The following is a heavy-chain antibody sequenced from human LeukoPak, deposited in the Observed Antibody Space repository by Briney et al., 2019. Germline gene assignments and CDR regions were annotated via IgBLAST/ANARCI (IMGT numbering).Heavy chain of an antibody. CDR1: GFTFGNYA. CDR2: IRNDGNDK. Sequence: AGGSLRLSCAASGFTFGNYAMSWVRQAPGKGLEWVAFIRNDGNDKYYADSVKGRFTVSRDNSKNMLYLQMNSLRAEDTAVYHCAKDVQQYYDYWGQGTLVIVSS. V-gene: IGHV3-30*02. D-gene: IGHD6-13*01. CDR3: AKDVQQYYDY. J-gene: IGHJ4*02.